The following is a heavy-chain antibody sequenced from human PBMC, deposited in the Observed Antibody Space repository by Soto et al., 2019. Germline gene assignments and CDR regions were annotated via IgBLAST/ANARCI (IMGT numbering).Heavy chain of an antibody. D-gene: IGHD1-7*01. CDR2: IYPGDSDT. J-gene: IGHJ6*02. CDR1: GYSFPSYW. Sequence: HGESLKISWKGSGYSFPSYWIVWVRQMPGRGLEWMGIIYPGDSDTKYSPSFQGQVSISADKSISTAYLQWSSLKASDTAMYFCARLSGNYVGVWGQGTTVTVS. CDR3: ARLSGNYVGV. V-gene: IGHV5-51*01.